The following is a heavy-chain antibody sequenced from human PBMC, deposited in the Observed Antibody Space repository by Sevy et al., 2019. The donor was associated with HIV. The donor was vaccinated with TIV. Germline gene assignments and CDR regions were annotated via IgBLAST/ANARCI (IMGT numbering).Heavy chain of an antibody. CDR1: GFPFSSFA. J-gene: IGHJ3*02. V-gene: IGHV3-23*01. CDR2: ISGSGDNT. D-gene: IGHD3-22*01. Sequence: GGSLRPSCAALGFPFSSFAMTWARQAPGKGLEWAPGISGSGDNTYYADSVKGRFTISRDNSKNTLYLQMNGLRAEDTAVYYCAKGITMMLLVLDAIDIWGQGTMVTVSS. CDR3: AKGITMMLLVLDAIDI.